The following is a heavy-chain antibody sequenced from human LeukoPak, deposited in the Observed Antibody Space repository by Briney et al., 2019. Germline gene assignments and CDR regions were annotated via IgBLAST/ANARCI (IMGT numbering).Heavy chain of an antibody. CDR1: GYTFTGYY. CDR3: ATGYSSQDYFDY. D-gene: IGHD6-13*01. Sequence: GASVKVSCKSSGYTFTGYYMHWVRQAPGQGLEWMGWINPNSGNTHYTQKFQGRVTMTRDTSISTAYMELSSLRSEDTAVYYCATGYSSQDYFDYWGQGTLVTVSS. CDR2: INPNSGNT. J-gene: IGHJ4*02. V-gene: IGHV1-2*02.